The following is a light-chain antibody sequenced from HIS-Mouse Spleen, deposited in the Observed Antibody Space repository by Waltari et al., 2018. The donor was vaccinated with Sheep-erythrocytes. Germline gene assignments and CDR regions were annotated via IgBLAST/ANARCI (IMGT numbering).Light chain of an antibody. CDR2: KDN. V-gene: IGLV3-25*03. CDR1: ALPKQY. Sequence: SYELTQPPSVSVSPGQTASITCSGDALPKQYAYWYQQKPGQAPVLGIYKDNERPSGIPERFSGSSSGTTVTLTISGVQAEDEADYYCQSADRSGTYVVFGGGTKLTVL. J-gene: IGLJ2*01. CDR3: QSADRSGTYVV.